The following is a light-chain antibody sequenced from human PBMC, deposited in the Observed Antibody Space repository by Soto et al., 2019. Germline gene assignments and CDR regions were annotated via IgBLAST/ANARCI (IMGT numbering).Light chain of an antibody. J-gene: IGKJ1*01. CDR1: QSLLKSSNIKNH. CDR3: QQYFTSPTWT. Sequence: DIVMTQSPDSLAVSLGERATINCKSSQSLLKSSNIKNHLAWYQHKPGQPPKLLIYWASIRESGVPDRFSGSGSGTDFTLTISSLQAEDVAVYYCQQYFTSPTWTFGQGTKVEIK. CDR2: WAS. V-gene: IGKV4-1*01.